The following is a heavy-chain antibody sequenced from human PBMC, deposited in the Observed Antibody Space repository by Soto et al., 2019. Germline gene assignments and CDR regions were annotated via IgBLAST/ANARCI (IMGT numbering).Heavy chain of an antibody. CDR2: ISSSSSYI. Sequence: EVQLVESGGGLVKPGGSLRLSCAASGFTFSSYSMNWVRQAPGKGLEWVSSISSSSSYIYYADSVKGRFTISRDNAKNSLYLHMNSLRAEDTAVYYCARDPAPYYYDSSGYWRFGSNYYGMDVWGQGTTVTVSS. V-gene: IGHV3-21*01. D-gene: IGHD3-22*01. CDR3: ARDPAPYYYDSSGYWRFGSNYYGMDV. J-gene: IGHJ6*02. CDR1: GFTFSSYS.